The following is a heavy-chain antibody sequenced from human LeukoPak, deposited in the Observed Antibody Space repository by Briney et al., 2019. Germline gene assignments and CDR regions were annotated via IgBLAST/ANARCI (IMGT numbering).Heavy chain of an antibody. J-gene: IGHJ4*02. CDR3: VRDRWNGPDY. CDR2: VNGDGRST. D-gene: IGHD1-1*01. Sequence: GGSLRLSCAASGFTFSSYWMHWVRQAPGKGLVWVSRVNGDGRSTNYADSVKGRFTISRDNAKNTLYLQMGSLRAEDTAVYYCVRDRWNGPDYWGQGTLVTVSS. CDR1: GFTFSSYW. V-gene: IGHV3-74*01.